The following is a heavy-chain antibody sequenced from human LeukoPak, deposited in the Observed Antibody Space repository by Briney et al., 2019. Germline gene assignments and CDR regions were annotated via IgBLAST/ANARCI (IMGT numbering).Heavy chain of an antibody. D-gene: IGHD6-19*01. CDR1: EFTFSSYA. CDR2: ISGSGGNT. Sequence: PGGSLRLSCAASEFTFSSYAMSWVRQAPGKGLEWVSAISGSGGNTYYVDSVKGRFTISRDNSKNTLYLQMNSLRAEHTAVYYCAKGGYSSGWDPTGYWGQGTLVTVSS. V-gene: IGHV3-23*01. CDR3: AKGGYSSGWDPTGY. J-gene: IGHJ4*02.